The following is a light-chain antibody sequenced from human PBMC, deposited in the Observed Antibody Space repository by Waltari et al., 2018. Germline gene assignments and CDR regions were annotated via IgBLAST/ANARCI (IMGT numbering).Light chain of an antibody. J-gene: IGLJ2*01. V-gene: IGLV2-14*03. Sequence: QSALTQPASVSGSPGQSITISCTGTSSDVGGYNYVSWYQQHPGKAPKLMIYDVSNRPSGFSNRFSGSKSGNTASLTISGLQAVDEADYYCSSYISSSTLELFGGGTSLTVL. CDR1: SSDVGGYNY. CDR2: DVS. CDR3: SSYISSSTLEL.